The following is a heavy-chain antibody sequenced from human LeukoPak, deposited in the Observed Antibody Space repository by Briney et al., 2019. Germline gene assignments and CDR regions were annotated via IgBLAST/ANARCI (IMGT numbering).Heavy chain of an antibody. V-gene: IGHV1-69*13. Sequence: GASVNVSCKASGGTFSSYAISWVRQAPGQGLEWMGGIVPIFGTANYAQKFQGRVTITVDESTSTAYMELSSLRSEDTAVYYCAREAVAGTNWFDPWGQGTLVTVSS. CDR2: IVPIFGTA. CDR1: GGTFSSYA. CDR3: AREAVAGTNWFDP. J-gene: IGHJ5*02. D-gene: IGHD6-19*01.